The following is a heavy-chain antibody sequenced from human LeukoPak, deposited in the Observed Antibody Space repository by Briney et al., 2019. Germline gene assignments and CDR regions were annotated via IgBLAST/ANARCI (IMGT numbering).Heavy chain of an antibody. J-gene: IGHJ4*02. CDR2: IYTSGST. CDR3: ARVRLRYFDWFYSYFDY. Sequence: SETLSLTCTVSGGSISSYYWSWIRQPAGKGLEWIGRIYTSGSTNYNPSLKSRVTMSVDTSKNQFSLKLSSVTAADSAVYYCARVRLRYFDWFYSYFDYWGQGTLVTVSS. V-gene: IGHV4-4*07. CDR1: GGSISSYY. D-gene: IGHD3-9*01.